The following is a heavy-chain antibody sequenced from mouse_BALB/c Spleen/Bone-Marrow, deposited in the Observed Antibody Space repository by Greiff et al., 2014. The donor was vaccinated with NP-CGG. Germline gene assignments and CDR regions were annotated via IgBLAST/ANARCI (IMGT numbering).Heavy chain of an antibody. CDR1: GDSINSGY. J-gene: IGHJ1*01. V-gene: IGHV3-8*02. D-gene: IGHD1-1*01. CDR2: ISCNGST. CDR3: AIITTAWYFDV. Sequence: EVQLQQSGPSLVKPSQTLSLTCSVTGDSINSGYWNWIRKFPGNKLDYLGYISCNGSTYYNPSLKSRISITRDTSKNQYYLQLNSVTTEDTATYYCAIITTAWYFDVWGAGTTVTVSS.